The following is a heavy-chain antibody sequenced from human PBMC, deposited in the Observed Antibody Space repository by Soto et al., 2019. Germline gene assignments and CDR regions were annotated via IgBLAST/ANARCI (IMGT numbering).Heavy chain of an antibody. Sequence: EVQLVESGGGLVKPGGSLRLSCEASGFTFINYNMNWVRQAPGKGLEWVSYISLISTYISYADSVKGRFTISRDNAKNSLYLQMDNLRAEDTAVYYCARRGSEVTTGGGAFDIWGQGTMVIVSS. D-gene: IGHD4-17*01. J-gene: IGHJ3*02. V-gene: IGHV3-21*01. CDR1: GFTFINYN. CDR2: ISLISTYI. CDR3: ARRGSEVTTGGGAFDI.